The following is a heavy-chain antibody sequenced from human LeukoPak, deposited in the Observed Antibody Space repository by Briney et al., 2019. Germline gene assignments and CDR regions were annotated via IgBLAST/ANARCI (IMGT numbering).Heavy chain of an antibody. CDR2: ISSSSSYI. V-gene: IGHV3-21*01. CDR3: ARVGQQLVDY. CDR1: GFTFSSYS. Sequence: GGSLRLSCAASGFTFSSYSMNWVRQAPGKGLEWVSSISSSSSYIYYADSVKGRFTISRDNAKISLYLQMNSLRAEDTAVYYCARVGQQLVDYWGQGTLVTVSS. J-gene: IGHJ4*02. D-gene: IGHD6-13*01.